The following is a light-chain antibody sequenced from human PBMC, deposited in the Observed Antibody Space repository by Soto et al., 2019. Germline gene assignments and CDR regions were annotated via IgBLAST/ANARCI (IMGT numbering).Light chain of an antibody. J-gene: IGLJ2*01. CDR3: CSYAGSLV. CDR1: SSDVGSYNL. V-gene: IGLV2-23*01. CDR2: EGS. Sequence: QSALTQPASVSGSPGQSITISCTGTSSDVGSYNLVSWYQQHPGKAPKLMIYEGSKRPSGVSNRFSGSKSGNTASLTISGLQAEDEADYYCCSYAGSLVFGGGTKLTV.